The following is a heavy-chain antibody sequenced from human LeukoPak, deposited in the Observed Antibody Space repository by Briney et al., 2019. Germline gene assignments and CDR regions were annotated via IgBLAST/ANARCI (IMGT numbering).Heavy chain of an antibody. V-gene: IGHV3-30*02. J-gene: IGHJ3*02. CDR2: IWYGGSNK. CDR3: AKELSNYAAFDI. Sequence: GGSLRLSCAASGFIFSSYGMHWVRQAPGKGLEWVTVIWYGGSNKYYADSVKGRFTISRDNSKNTLYLQMNSLRAEDTAVYYCAKELSNYAAFDIWGQGTMVTVSS. D-gene: IGHD4-11*01. CDR1: GFIFSSYG.